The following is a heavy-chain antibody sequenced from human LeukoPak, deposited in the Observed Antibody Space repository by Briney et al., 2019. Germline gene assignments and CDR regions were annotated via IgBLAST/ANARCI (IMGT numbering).Heavy chain of an antibody. CDR1: GYTFTSYY. Sequence: ASVKVSCKASGYTFTSYYMHWVRQAPGQGLEWMGIINPSGGSTSYAQKFQGRVTMTRDTSTSTVYMELSSLRSEDTDVYYCARDSYDSSGYYDFRAWYFDLWGRGTLVTVSS. D-gene: IGHD3-22*01. V-gene: IGHV1-46*01. CDR2: INPSGGST. CDR3: ARDSYDSSGYYDFRAWYFDL. J-gene: IGHJ2*01.